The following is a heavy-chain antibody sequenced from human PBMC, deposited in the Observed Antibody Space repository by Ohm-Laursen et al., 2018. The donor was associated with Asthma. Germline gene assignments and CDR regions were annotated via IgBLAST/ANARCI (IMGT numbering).Heavy chain of an antibody. CDR1: GFTFSLYA. CDR3: ARVGQRVFDY. V-gene: IGHV3-48*01. CDR2: ISSDSVTI. J-gene: IGHJ4*02. Sequence: SLRLSCTASGFTFSLYAINWVRQAPGKGLEWVSYISSDSVTIYYADSVKGRFTISRDNAKHSLYLQMTSLRAEDTAVYYCARVGQRVFDYWGQGTLVTVSS.